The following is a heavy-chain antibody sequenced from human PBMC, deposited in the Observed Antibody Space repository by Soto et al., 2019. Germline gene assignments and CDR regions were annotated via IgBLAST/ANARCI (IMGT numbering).Heavy chain of an antibody. D-gene: IGHD2-2*01. CDR2: IYYSGST. V-gene: IGHV4-39*01. Sequence: QLQLQESGPGLVKPSETLSLTCTVSGGSISSSSYYWGWIRQPPGKGLEWIGSIYYSGSTYYNPSLKRRVTISVDTSKNHFSLKLSSVTAADTAVYYCARRRRYCSSTSCYDLYYYGMDVWGQGTTVTVSS. J-gene: IGHJ6*02. CDR1: GGSISSSSYY. CDR3: ARRRRYCSSTSCYDLYYYGMDV.